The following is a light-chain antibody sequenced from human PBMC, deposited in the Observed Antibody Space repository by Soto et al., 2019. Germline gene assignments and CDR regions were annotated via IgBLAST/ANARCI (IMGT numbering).Light chain of an antibody. CDR1: SSNIGSNY. V-gene: IGLV1-47*01. J-gene: IGLJ2*01. CDR3: AAWDDSLSGVV. CDR2: RNN. Sequence: QAVVTQPPSASGTPGQRVTISCSGSSSNIGSNYVYWYQQLPGTAPKLLIYRNNRRPSGVPDRFSGSKSGTSASLAISGLRSEDEADYYCAAWDDSLSGVVFGGGTKLTVL.